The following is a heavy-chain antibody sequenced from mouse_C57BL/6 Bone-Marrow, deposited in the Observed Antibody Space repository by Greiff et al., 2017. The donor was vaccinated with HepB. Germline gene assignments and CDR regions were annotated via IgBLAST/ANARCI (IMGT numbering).Heavy chain of an antibody. CDR3: ARDRSGYAWFAY. J-gene: IGHJ3*01. D-gene: IGHD3-2*02. Sequence: EVQLVESGGGLVQPGGSLKLSCAASGFTFSDYYMYWVRQTPEKRLEWVAYISNGGGSTYYPDTVKGRFTISRDNAKNTLYLQMSRLKSEDTAMYYCARDRSGYAWFAYWGQGTLVTVSA. CDR2: ISNGGGST. V-gene: IGHV5-12*01. CDR1: GFTFSDYY.